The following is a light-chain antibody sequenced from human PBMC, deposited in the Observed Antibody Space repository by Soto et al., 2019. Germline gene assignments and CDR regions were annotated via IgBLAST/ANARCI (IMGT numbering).Light chain of an antibody. CDR2: DAS. Sequence: EIVLTQSPATLSLSPGERATLSCRASQSVSSSLAWYQQKPGQAPRLLIYDASHRATGIPARFSGSGSGTDFTLTSSSLEPEEFAVNYCQQRSNWPPTFGPGTKVDIK. V-gene: IGKV3-11*01. CDR3: QQRSNWPPT. J-gene: IGKJ3*01. CDR1: QSVSSS.